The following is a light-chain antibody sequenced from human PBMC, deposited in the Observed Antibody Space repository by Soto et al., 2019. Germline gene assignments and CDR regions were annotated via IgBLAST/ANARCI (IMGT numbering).Light chain of an antibody. CDR2: DVS. Sequence: QSALTQPASVSGSPGQSITISCTGTSSDVGGYNYVSWYQQHPGKAPKLMIYDVSNRPSGVSNRFSGSKSGNTASLTISGLQAEDEADYYCSSYTSSSPPPVGGGTKVTVL. V-gene: IGLV2-14*01. J-gene: IGLJ2*01. CDR3: SSYTSSSPPP. CDR1: SSDVGGYNY.